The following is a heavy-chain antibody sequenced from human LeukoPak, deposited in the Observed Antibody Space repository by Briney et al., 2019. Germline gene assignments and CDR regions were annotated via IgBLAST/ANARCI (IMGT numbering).Heavy chain of an antibody. Sequence: PGGSLRLSCAASGFTFRSYVMSWVRQAPGKGLEWVSGISGSGGTTNYADSVKGRFTISRDNSKNTLYLQMNSLRAEDTAVYYCAKDSYGPGSHDFDYWGQGTLVTVSS. CDR3: AKDSYGPGSHDFDY. D-gene: IGHD3-10*01. J-gene: IGHJ4*02. CDR1: GFTFRSYV. V-gene: IGHV3-23*01. CDR2: ISGSGGTT.